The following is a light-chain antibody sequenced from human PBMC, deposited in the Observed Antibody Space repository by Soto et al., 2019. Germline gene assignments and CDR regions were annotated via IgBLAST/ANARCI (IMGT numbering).Light chain of an antibody. J-gene: IGKJ3*01. V-gene: IGKV3-15*01. CDR1: QSVSRN. Sequence: DIVMTQSPATLSVSPGERATLSCRASQSVSRNLAWYKQKSGQAPRPLIYGASTRATGIPARFSGSGSGTDFTLTISRLEPEDFAVYYCQQRSNWPRFTFGPGTKVDIK. CDR3: QQRSNWPRFT. CDR2: GAS.